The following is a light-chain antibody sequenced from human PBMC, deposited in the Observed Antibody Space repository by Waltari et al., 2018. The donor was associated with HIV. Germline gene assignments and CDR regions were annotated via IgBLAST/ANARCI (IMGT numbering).Light chain of an antibody. CDR2: DNN. CDR1: SSNIGDNS. J-gene: IGLJ2*01. Sequence: QSVLTQPPSVSAAPGQKVTISCPRSSSNIGDNSLSWYQQLPGTAPKLLIYDNNKRPSGIPDRFSASKSGTSATLGITGLQTGDEADYYCGTWDSSLSAGLFGGGTKLTVL. V-gene: IGLV1-51*01. CDR3: GTWDSSLSAGL.